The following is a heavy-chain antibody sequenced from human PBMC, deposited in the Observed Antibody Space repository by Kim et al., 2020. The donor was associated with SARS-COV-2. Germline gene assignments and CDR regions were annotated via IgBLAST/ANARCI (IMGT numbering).Heavy chain of an antibody. CDR2: VKSQNNGGTT. CDR1: GFTFGNAW. CDR3: TTADHEDYSNY. D-gene: IGHD4-4*01. J-gene: IGHJ4*02. V-gene: IGHV3-15*01. Sequence: GGSLRLSCAASGFTFGNAWMSWVRQAPGKGLEWVGRVKSQNNGGTTAYTAPVKGRFTISRDDSTNTLYLQMDSLKTEDTAVYYCTTADHEDYSNYWGQGTLVTVSS.